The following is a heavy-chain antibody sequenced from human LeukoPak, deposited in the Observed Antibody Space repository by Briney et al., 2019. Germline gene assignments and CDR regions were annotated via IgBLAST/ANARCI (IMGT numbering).Heavy chain of an antibody. J-gene: IGHJ4*02. Sequence: PGRSLRLSCTASGFTFGDYAMSWFRQAPGKGLEWVGFIRNKAYGGTTEYAASVKGRFTISRDDSKSIAYLQMNSLKTEDTAVYYCTTDRGFAVVVPAADYWGQGTLVTVSS. CDR1: GFTFGDYA. CDR3: TTDRGFAVVVPAADY. CDR2: IRNKAYGGTT. V-gene: IGHV3-49*03. D-gene: IGHD2-2*01.